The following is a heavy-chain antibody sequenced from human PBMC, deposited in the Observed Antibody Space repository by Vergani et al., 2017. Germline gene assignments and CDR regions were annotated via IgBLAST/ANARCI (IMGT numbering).Heavy chain of an antibody. Sequence: QVQLQESGPGLVKPSQTLSLTCTVPGGSISSGSYYWSWIRQPAGKGLEWIGRIYTSGSTNYNPSLKSRVTISVDTSKNQFALKLSSVTAADTAVYYCASGTARGTDALGIWGQGTMVTVSS. D-gene: IGHD1-1*01. CDR1: GGSISSGSYY. CDR3: ASGTARGTDALGI. J-gene: IGHJ3*02. CDR2: IYTSGST. V-gene: IGHV4-61*02.